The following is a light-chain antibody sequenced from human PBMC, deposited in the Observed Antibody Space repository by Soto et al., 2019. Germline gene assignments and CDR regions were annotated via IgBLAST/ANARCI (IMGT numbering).Light chain of an antibody. J-gene: IGKJ4*01. CDR1: QNIRSW. Sequence: DIQMTQSPATLSASVGDRVTITCRASQNIRSWLAWYQQKPGKVPNLLIWDTSKLHSGVPSRSSGSGSGTEFTLTIGSLQRDDFATYWCQQYDEYPLTFGGGTKVELK. V-gene: IGKV1-5*01. CDR2: DTS. CDR3: QQYDEYPLT.